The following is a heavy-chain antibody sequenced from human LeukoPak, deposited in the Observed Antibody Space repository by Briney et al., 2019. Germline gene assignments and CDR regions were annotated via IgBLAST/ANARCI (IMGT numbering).Heavy chain of an antibody. CDR1: EFTFSSYW. D-gene: IGHD3-22*01. CDR3: ARDYYDGSAYYPYYEY. J-gene: IGHJ4*02. V-gene: IGHV3-7*03. Sequence: PGGSLRLSCAASEFTFSSYWMNWARQAPGKGLEWVASINHNGNVNYYVDSVKGRFTISRDNAKNSLYLQMSNLRAEDTAVYYCARDYYDGSAYYPYYEYWGQGTLVTVSS. CDR2: INHNGNVN.